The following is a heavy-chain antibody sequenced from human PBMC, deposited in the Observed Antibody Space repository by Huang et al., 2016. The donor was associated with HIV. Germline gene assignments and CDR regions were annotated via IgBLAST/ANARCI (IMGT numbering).Heavy chain of an antibody. D-gene: IGHD1-7*01. CDR2: SKKDESEK. J-gene: IGHJ6*02. CDR3: ATKTAGMDI. Sequence: VESGGRSVQPGGSIKLSCVGSTFTFGAYWMSWVLQPPGKGLELVANSKKDESEKYYVDSVKGRFNISRDNARKVLFLEMDNLRVEDTAMYFCATKTAGMDIWGQGTTVTVSS. CDR1: TFTFGAYW. V-gene: IGHV3-7*01.